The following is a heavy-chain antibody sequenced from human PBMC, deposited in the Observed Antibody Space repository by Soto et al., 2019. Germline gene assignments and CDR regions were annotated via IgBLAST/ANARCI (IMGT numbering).Heavy chain of an antibody. Sequence: GGSLRLSCAASGFTFSSYGMHWVRQAPGKGLEWVAVISYDGSNKYYADSVKGRFTISRDNSKNTLYLQMNSLRAEDTAVYYCAKDPAWLAPLYYYYYMDVWGKGTTVTVSS. D-gene: IGHD6-19*01. V-gene: IGHV3-30*18. J-gene: IGHJ6*03. CDR3: AKDPAWLAPLYYYYYMDV. CDR2: ISYDGSNK. CDR1: GFTFSSYG.